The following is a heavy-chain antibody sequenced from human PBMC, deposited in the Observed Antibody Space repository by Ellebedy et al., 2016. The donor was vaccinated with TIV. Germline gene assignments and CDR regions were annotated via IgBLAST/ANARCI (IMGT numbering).Heavy chain of an antibody. D-gene: IGHD3-22*01. CDR2: INHSGST. CDR3: ARTYYYDSSGYYRYNWFDP. CDR1: AASFSGYY. Sequence: SETLSLXXAVYAASFSGYYWSWIRQPPGKGLEWIGEINHSGSTNYNPSLKSRVTISVDTSKNQFSLKLSSVTAADTAVYYCARTYYYDSSGYYRYNWFDPWGQGTRVTVSS. V-gene: IGHV4-34*01. J-gene: IGHJ5*02.